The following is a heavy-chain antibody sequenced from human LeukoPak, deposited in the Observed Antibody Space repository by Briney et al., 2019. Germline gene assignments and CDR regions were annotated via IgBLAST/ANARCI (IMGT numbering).Heavy chain of an antibody. CDR3: AKSDCGGDGCKLLNY. Sequence: GGSLRLSCAASGFVFSSYAMNWVRQAPGKGLEWVSVIDASGSNIESADSVKGRFTISRDNSKKILYLEMNRLRVEDTAVYYCAKSDCGGDGCKLLNYWGQGTLVTVSS. V-gene: IGHV3-23*05. J-gene: IGHJ4*02. D-gene: IGHD2-21*01. CDR1: GFVFSSYA. CDR2: IDASGSNI.